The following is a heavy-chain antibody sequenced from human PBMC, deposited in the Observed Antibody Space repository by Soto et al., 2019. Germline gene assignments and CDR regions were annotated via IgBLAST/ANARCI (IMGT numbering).Heavy chain of an antibody. CDR2: IHHSGSI. CDR3: ARPSPGRVAFDI. D-gene: IGHD2-2*01. J-gene: IGHJ3*02. V-gene: IGHV4-30-4*08. CDR1: WGSISSDYYH. Sequence: PSETLSLTCTVSWGSISSDYYHWTWTRQPPERGLEWIGYIHHSGSINYNPSLKSRVTISVDTSKNQFSLKLSSVTAADTAVYYCARPSPGRVAFDIWGQGTMVTVSS.